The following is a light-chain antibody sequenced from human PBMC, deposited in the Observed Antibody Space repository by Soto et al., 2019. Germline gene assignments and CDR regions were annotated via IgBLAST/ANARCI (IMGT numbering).Light chain of an antibody. Sequence: IVLAHSPGTLSRSPGERAALSFRAVHSVSNNYLAFYQQTPGQAPRLLIYGASNRATGIPDRFSGSGSGTDFTLHIRSLETEDFAVYYCQQHRTFGQGTKVDIK. J-gene: IGKJ1*01. CDR2: GAS. V-gene: IGKV3-20*01. CDR1: HSVSNNY. CDR3: QQHRT.